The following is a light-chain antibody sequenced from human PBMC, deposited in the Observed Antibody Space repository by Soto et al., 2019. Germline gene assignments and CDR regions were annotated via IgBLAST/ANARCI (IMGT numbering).Light chain of an antibody. V-gene: IGLV2-14*01. Sequence: QSALTQPASVSGSPGQSITISCTGTSSDVGGYNYVSWYQQHPGKAPKLMIYEVSNRPSGVSNRFSGSKSATSASLTITGLQAEDEADYYCQSYDRSLSGSFFGTGTKLTVL. CDR3: QSYDRSLSGSF. J-gene: IGLJ1*01. CDR1: SSDVGGYNY. CDR2: EVS.